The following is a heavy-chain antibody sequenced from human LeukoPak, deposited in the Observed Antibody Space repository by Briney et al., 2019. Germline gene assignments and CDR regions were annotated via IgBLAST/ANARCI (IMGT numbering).Heavy chain of an antibody. Sequence: GASVKVSCKASGYTFTSYGISWVRQAPGQGLEWMGWISAYNGNTNYAQKLQGRVTMTTDTSTSTAYMELRSLRSDDTAVYYCAREEMYYDFWSGYSNYYYYGIDVWGQGTTVTVSS. CDR1: GYTFTSYG. D-gene: IGHD3-3*01. CDR3: AREEMYYDFWSGYSNYYYYGIDV. V-gene: IGHV1-18*01. CDR2: ISAYNGNT. J-gene: IGHJ6*02.